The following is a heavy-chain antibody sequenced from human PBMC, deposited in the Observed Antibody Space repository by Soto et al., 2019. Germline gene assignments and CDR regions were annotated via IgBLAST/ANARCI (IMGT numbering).Heavy chain of an antibody. Sequence: GGSLRLSCAASGFTFSSFALSWVRQAPGKGLEWVSAISGSGDGTDYADSVKGRFTISRDNSKNTLYLQMNSLRAEDTAVYYCAGPGYSSQDVWGQGTTVTVSS. V-gene: IGHV3-23*01. CDR3: AGPGYSSQDV. CDR2: ISGSGDGT. CDR1: GFTFSSFA. D-gene: IGHD5-18*01. J-gene: IGHJ6*02.